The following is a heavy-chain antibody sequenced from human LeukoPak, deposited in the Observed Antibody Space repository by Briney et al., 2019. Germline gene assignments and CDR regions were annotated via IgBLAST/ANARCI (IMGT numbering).Heavy chain of an antibody. CDR2: IYYSGST. J-gene: IGHJ4*02. CDR3: ARDLLRWFPD. Sequence: SETLSLTCTVSGGSISSYYWSWIRQPPGKGLEWIGYIYYSGSTNYNPSLKSRVTISVDTSKNQFSLKLSSVNAADTAVYYCARDLLRWFPDWGQGTLVTVSS. V-gene: IGHV4-59*12. CDR1: GGSISSYY. D-gene: IGHD4-23*01.